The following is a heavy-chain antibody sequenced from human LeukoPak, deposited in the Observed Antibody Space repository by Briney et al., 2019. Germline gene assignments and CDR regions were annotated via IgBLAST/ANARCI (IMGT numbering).Heavy chain of an antibody. Sequence: PSETLPLTCTVSGGSISSYYWSWIRQPPGKGLEWVGYIYYSGSTNYNPSLKSRVTISVDTSKNQFSLKLSSVTAADTAVYYCARGSFSSGWSRLVWGQGTLVTVSS. CDR1: GGSISSYY. CDR3: ARGSFSSGWSRLV. CDR2: IYYSGST. J-gene: IGHJ4*02. V-gene: IGHV4-59*01. D-gene: IGHD6-19*01.